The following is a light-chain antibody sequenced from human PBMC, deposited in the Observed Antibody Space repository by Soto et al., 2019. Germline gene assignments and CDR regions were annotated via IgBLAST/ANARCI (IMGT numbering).Light chain of an antibody. CDR2: DAS. CDR3: QQRSNWPPMYT. Sequence: EIVLTQSPATLSLSPGERAILSCRASQSVSSYLAWYQQKPGQAPRLLIYDASNRATGIPARFSGSGSGTDFTLTISRLEPEDFAVYYCQQRSNWPPMYTFGQGTKLEIK. V-gene: IGKV3-11*01. J-gene: IGKJ2*01. CDR1: QSVSSY.